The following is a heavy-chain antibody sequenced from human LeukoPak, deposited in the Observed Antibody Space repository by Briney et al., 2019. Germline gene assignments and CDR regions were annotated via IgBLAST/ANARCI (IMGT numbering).Heavy chain of an antibody. CDR3: ARAVSGYIYGYGY. V-gene: IGHV3-23*01. D-gene: IGHD5-18*01. J-gene: IGHJ4*02. CDR1: GFTFSSYA. CDR2: ISGSGGST. Sequence: PGGSLRLSCAASGFTFSSYAMSWVRQAPGKGLEWVSAISGSGGSTYYADSVKGRFTISRDNAKNSLYLQKNSLRDEDTAVYYCARAVSGYIYGYGYWGQGTLVTVSS.